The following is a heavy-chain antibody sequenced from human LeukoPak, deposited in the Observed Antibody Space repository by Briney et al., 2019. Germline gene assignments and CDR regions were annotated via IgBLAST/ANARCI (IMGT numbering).Heavy chain of an antibody. CDR1: GGSISSYY. D-gene: IGHD3-10*01. CDR2: IYYSGST. J-gene: IGHJ4*02. CDR3: ARELRYYYGSGSVETQLDY. V-gene: IGHV4-59*01. Sequence: PSETLPLTCTVSGGSISSYYWSWIRQPPGKGLEWVGYIYYSGSTNYNPSLKSRVTRSVDTSKNQFSLKLSSVTAADTAVYYCARELRYYYGSGSVETQLDYWGQGTLVTVSS.